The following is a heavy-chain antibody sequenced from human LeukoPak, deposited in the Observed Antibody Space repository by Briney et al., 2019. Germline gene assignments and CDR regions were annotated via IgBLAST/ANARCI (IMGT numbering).Heavy chain of an antibody. CDR3: AKLAGGDYYYYYYMDV. J-gene: IGHJ6*03. V-gene: IGHV3-23*01. Sequence: GGSLRLSCAASGFTFSSYAMSWVRQAPGKGLGWVSAISGSGGSTYYADSVKGRFTISRDNSKNTLYLQMNSLRAEDTAVYYCAKLAGGDYYYYYYMDVWGKGTTVTVSS. D-gene: IGHD3-10*01. CDR2: ISGSGGST. CDR1: GFTFSSYA.